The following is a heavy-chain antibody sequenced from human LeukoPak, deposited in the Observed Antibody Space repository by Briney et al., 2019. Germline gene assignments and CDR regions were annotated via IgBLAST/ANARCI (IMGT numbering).Heavy chain of an antibody. Sequence: MASETLSLTCAVSGGSISSGGYSWSWIRQPPGKGLEWIGYIYHSGSTYYNPSLKSRVTISVDRSKNQFSLKLSSVTAADTAVYYCARSTPRSISAPQSDYWGQGTLVTVSS. V-gene: IGHV4-30-2*01. J-gene: IGHJ4*02. CDR1: GGSISSGGYS. D-gene: IGHD2-21*01. CDR2: IYHSGST. CDR3: ARSTPRSISAPQSDY.